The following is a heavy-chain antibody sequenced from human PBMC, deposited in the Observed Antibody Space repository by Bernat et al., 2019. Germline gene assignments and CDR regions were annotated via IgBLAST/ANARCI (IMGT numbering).Heavy chain of an antibody. CDR2: VNHSGFT. CDR3: ARGPVVVPAATSMGYYYMDV. CDR1: GGSFSAYY. V-gene: IGHV4-34*01. D-gene: IGHD2-2*01. J-gene: IGHJ6*03. Sequence: QVQLQQWGAGLLKPSETLSLTCAVYGGSFSAYYWSWIRQPPGKGLECIGEVNHSGFTNYNPALKSRVTISVVTSKNQFSLNLSSVTAADTAVYYCARGPVVVPAATSMGYYYMDVWGKGTTVTVSS.